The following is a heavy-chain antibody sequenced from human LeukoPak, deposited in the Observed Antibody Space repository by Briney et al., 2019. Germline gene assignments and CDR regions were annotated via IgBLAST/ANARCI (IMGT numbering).Heavy chain of an antibody. CDR3: AKGGTTTKKGYSDY. Sequence: GGSLRLSCAASGFTFSSYAMSWVRLAPGKGLEWVSGVSGDGGYTYYADSVKGRFTISRDNSKSTLCLQMNSLRADDTAVYYCAKGGTTTKKGYSDYWGQGTLVTVSS. V-gene: IGHV3-23*01. CDR2: VSGDGGYT. CDR1: GFTFSSYA. D-gene: IGHD2-15*01. J-gene: IGHJ4*02.